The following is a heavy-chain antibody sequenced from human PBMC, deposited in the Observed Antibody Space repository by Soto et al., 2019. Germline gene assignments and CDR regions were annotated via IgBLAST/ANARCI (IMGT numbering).Heavy chain of an antibody. D-gene: IGHD6-13*01. CDR3: AKRDWITAAGASGFDY. Sequence: EVQLLESGGGLVQPGGSLRLSCAASGFTFSSYAMSWVRQAPGKGLEWVSAISGSGGSTYYADSVKGRFTISRDNSTNTLYLQMNSLSAEDTAVYYCAKRDWITAAGASGFDYWGQGTLVTVSS. J-gene: IGHJ4*02. CDR2: ISGSGGST. V-gene: IGHV3-23*01. CDR1: GFTFSSYA.